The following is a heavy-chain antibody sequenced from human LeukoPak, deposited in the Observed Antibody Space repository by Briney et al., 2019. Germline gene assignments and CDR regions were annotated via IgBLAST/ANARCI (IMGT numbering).Heavy chain of an antibody. CDR1: GYTFTAYY. D-gene: IGHD2-15*01. CDR3: ASAAYCRGGSCYLHRVDS. Sequence: ASVKVSCKASGYTFTAYYMHWVRQAPGQGLEWMGWINTNSGGTKYATKFQGRVTITRDTSIGTAYMELSSLISDDTAIYYCASAAYCRGGSCYLHRVDSWGQGTLVTVSS. CDR2: INTNSGGT. J-gene: IGHJ4*02. V-gene: IGHV1-2*02.